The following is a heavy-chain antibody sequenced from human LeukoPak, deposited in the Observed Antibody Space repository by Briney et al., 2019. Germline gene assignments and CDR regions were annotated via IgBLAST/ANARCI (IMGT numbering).Heavy chain of an antibody. V-gene: IGHV3-23*01. CDR2: LSASGGSP. CDR1: GFTFSNYA. J-gene: IGHJ4*02. CDR3: AKVKWELIRGFDY. D-gene: IGHD1-26*01. Sequence: GGSLRLSCAASGFTFSNYAMNWVRQAPGKGLEWVSGLSASGGSPYYADSVKGRFTISRDKSKNTLHLQMNSLKAEETAVYYCAKVKWELIRGFDYWGQGTLVTVSS.